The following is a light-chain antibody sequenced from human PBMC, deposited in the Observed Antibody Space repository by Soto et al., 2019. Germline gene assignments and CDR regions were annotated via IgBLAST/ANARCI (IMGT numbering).Light chain of an antibody. J-gene: IGKJ1*01. Sequence: DIQMTQSPSTLSAGVGDRVTITCRASQRISTYLNWYQQKPGKAPTLLIYAASSLQSGVPSRFSGGGSGTDFTITINALQPEDFATYFCQQCYSSPRTFGQGTKVEIK. CDR2: AAS. CDR3: QQCYSSPRT. V-gene: IGKV1-39*01. CDR1: QRISTY.